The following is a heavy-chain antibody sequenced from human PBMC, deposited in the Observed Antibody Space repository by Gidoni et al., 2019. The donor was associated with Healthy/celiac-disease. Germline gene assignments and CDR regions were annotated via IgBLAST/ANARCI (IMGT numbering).Heavy chain of an antibody. D-gene: IGHD3-16*02. CDR1: GGSFSGYY. J-gene: IGHJ4*02. V-gene: IGHV4-34*01. CDR3: ARAAYDYVWGSYRHGGLFDY. CDR2: INHSGST. Sequence: QVQLQQWGAGLLKPSETLSLTCAVYGGSFSGYYWRWIRQPPGKGLEWIGEINHSGSTNYNPSLKSRVTISVDTSKNQFSLKLSSVTAADTAVYYCARAAYDYVWGSYRHGGLFDYWGQGTLVTVSS.